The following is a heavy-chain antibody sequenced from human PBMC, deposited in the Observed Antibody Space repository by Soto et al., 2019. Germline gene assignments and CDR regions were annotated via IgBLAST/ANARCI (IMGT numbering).Heavy chain of an antibody. Sequence: QITLKESGPTLVKPTQTLTLTCTFSGFLLSTSGVGVGWIRQPPGKALEWLALIYWNDDKRYSPSLKSRLTITKDTSKNQVVLTMTNMDPVDTATYYCAHRVTGITGSRGWFDPWGQGTLVTVSS. CDR2: IYWNDDK. CDR3: AHRVTGITGSRGWFDP. J-gene: IGHJ5*02. CDR1: GFLLSTSGVG. V-gene: IGHV2-5*01. D-gene: IGHD1-20*01.